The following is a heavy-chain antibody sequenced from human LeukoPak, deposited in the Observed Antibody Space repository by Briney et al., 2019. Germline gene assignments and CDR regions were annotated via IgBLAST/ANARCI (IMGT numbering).Heavy chain of an antibody. J-gene: IGHJ4*02. D-gene: IGHD3-16*01. CDR3: SRARGGDGLPFDY. Sequence: GGSLRLSCAASGFTVSNNSMSWVRQAPGTGLEWVSLIYSDASTSYADSVRGRFTISRDNSKNTLYLHMNSLRAEDTAVYYCSRARGGDGLPFDYWGQGTLVTVSS. V-gene: IGHV3-53*01. CDR1: GFTVSNNS. CDR2: IYSDAST.